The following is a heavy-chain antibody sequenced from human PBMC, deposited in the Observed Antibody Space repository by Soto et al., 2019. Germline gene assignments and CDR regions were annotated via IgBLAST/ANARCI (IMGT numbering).Heavy chain of an antibody. J-gene: IGHJ6*02. Sequence: SETLSLTCTVSGGSISSGGYYWSWIRQHPGKGLEWIGYIYYSGSTYYNPSLKSRVTISVDTSKNQFSLKLSSVTAADTAVYYCARHQIPGDYYYYGMDVWGQGTTVT. D-gene: IGHD2-2*01. CDR1: GGSISSGGYY. CDR2: IYYSGST. CDR3: ARHQIPGDYYYYGMDV. V-gene: IGHV4-31*03.